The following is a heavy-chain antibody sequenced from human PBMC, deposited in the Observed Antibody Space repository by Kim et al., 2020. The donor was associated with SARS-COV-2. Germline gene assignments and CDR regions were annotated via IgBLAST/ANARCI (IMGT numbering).Heavy chain of an antibody. Sequence: GESLKISCKGSGYSFTSYWISWVRQMPGKGLEWIGIIYPGDSDTRYSPSFQGQVTISADKSISTAYLQWSSLKASDTAMYYCARHQVVAAEETDYYGMDVWGQGTTVTVSS. CDR3: ARHQVVAAEETDYYGMDV. CDR1: GYSFTSYW. J-gene: IGHJ6*02. V-gene: IGHV5-51*01. D-gene: IGHD2-15*01. CDR2: IYPGDSDT.